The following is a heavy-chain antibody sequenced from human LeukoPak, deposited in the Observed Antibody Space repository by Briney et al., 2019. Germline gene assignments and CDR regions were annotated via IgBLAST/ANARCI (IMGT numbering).Heavy chain of an antibody. J-gene: IGHJ6*02. D-gene: IGHD3-10*01. CDR2: IYYSGST. CDR3: ARPGYYGMDV. Sequence: SETLSLTCTVSGGSISSSSYYWGWIRQPPGLGREWIGSIYYSGSTYYNPSLKSRVTISVDTSKNQFSLKLSSVTAADTVVYYCARPGYYGMDVWGQGTTVTVSS. CDR1: GGSISSSSYY. V-gene: IGHV4-39*01.